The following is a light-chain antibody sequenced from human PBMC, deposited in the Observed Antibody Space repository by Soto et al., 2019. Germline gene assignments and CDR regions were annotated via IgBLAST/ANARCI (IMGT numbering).Light chain of an antibody. V-gene: IGKV3D-15*01. CDR2: DAS. CDR3: HQYGSASWT. Sequence: EILMTQSPSTLSLSPGDRATLSCRASQSVSSNLAWYQQKPGQAPRLLIYDASNRATGTPARFRGSGSGTEFTLTISRLEPEDFEVYYCHQYGSASWTFGQGTKVDIK. J-gene: IGKJ1*01. CDR1: QSVSSN.